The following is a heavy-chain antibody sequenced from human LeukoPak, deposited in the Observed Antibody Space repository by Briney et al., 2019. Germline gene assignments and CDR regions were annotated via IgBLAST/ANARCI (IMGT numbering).Heavy chain of an antibody. D-gene: IGHD2-15*01. J-gene: IGHJ4*02. Sequence: SVKVSCKASGGTFSSYAISWVRQAPGQGLEWMGGIIPIFGTANYAQKFQGRVTITTDESTSTAYMELSSLRSEDTAVYYCASRGYCSGGSCYDYWGQGTLVTVSS. CDR3: ASRGYCSGGSCYDY. V-gene: IGHV1-69*05. CDR1: GGTFSSYA. CDR2: IIPIFGTA.